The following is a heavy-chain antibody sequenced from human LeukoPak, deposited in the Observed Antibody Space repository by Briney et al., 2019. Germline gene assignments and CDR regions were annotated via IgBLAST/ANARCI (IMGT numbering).Heavy chain of an antibody. D-gene: IGHD2-21*02. CDR1: GFTFSDYY. J-gene: IGHJ4*02. Sequence: GGSLRLSCAASGFTFSDYYMSWIRQAPGKGLEWVSYISSSGSTIYYADSVKGRFTISRDNAKNSLYLQMNSLRAEDTAVYYCARDSRRPVVVTASSNKWGQGTLVTVSS. CDR3: ARDSRRPVVVTASSNK. CDR2: ISSSGSTI. V-gene: IGHV3-11*01.